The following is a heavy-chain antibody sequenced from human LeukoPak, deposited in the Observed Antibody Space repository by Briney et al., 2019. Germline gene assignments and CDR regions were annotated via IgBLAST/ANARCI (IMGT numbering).Heavy chain of an antibody. CDR1: GGSFSGYY. CDR3: ARAPPRVRIAARPPGNYFDY. CDR2: INHSGST. Sequence: PSETLSLTCAVYGGSFSGYYWSWIRRPPGKGLEWIGEINHSGSTNYNPPLKSRVTISVDTSKNQFSLKLSSVTAADTAVYYCARAPPRVRIAARPPGNYFDYWGQGTLVTVSS. D-gene: IGHD6-6*01. J-gene: IGHJ4*02. V-gene: IGHV4-34*01.